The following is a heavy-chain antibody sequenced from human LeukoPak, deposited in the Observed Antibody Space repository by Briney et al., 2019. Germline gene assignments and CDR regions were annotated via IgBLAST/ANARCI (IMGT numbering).Heavy chain of an antibody. CDR2: INHSGST. Sequence: PSETLSLTCTISDGSFIGYYWSWIRQPPGKGLEWIGEINHSGSTNHNPSLKSRVTISVDTSKNQFSLKLSSVTVADTAVFYCARRWVWNDGFDYWGQGTLVTVSS. CDR1: DGSFIGYY. D-gene: IGHD1-1*01. J-gene: IGHJ4*02. CDR3: ARRWVWNDGFDY. V-gene: IGHV4-34*01.